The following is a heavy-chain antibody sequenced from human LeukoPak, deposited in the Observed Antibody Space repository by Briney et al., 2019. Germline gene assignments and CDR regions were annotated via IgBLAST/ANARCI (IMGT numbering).Heavy chain of an antibody. CDR3: ARISAGSGSYSGAFDI. V-gene: IGHV3-13*01. CDR2: IDTAGDT. J-gene: IGHJ3*02. CDR1: GFTFSSYD. D-gene: IGHD3-10*01. Sequence: GGSLRLSCAASGFTFSSYDMHWVRQPTGKGLEWVSAIDTAGDTYYPGSVKGRFTISREDAKNSLYLQMNSLRAGDTAVYYCARISAGSGSYSGAFDIWGQGTMVTVSS.